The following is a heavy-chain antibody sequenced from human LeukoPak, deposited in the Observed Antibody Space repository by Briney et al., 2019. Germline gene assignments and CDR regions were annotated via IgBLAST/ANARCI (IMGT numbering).Heavy chain of an antibody. D-gene: IGHD4-17*01. Sequence: GRSLRLSCAASGFTFSSYSMNWVRQAPGKGLEWVSSISSSSSYIYYADSVKGRFTISRDNAKNSLYLQMNSLRAEDTAVYYCARDRTDYGDYDAFDYWGQGTLVTVSS. J-gene: IGHJ4*02. CDR1: GFTFSSYS. CDR3: ARDRTDYGDYDAFDY. V-gene: IGHV3-21*01. CDR2: ISSSSSYI.